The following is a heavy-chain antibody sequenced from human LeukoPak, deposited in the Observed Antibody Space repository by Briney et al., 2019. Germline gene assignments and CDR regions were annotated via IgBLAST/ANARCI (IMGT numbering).Heavy chain of an antibody. CDR3: ARAHPPYYYDSSGYYWESGGFDY. D-gene: IGHD3-22*01. J-gene: IGHJ4*02. V-gene: IGHV1-2*02. Sequence: ASVKVSCKASGYTFTGYYMHWVRQAPGQGLEWMGWINPNSGGTNYAQKFQGRVTMTRDTSISTAYMELSRLRSDDTAVCYCARAHPPYYYDSSGYYWESGGFDYWGQGTLVTVSS. CDR2: INPNSGGT. CDR1: GYTFTGYY.